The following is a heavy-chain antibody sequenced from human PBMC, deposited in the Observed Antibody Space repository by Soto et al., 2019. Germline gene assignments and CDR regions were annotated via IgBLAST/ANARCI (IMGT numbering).Heavy chain of an antibody. CDR3: AKLAGYCSGNSCHGDYAMDV. D-gene: IGHD2-2*01. Sequence: SETLSLTCTVSGGSISSGPYSWGWIRQPPGKGLDWIGSIYHSGSTYHNPSLESRVTISVDTSKNQFSLKLSSVTAADTAVYYCAKLAGYCSGNSCHGDYAMDVWGQGTTVTVSS. V-gene: IGHV4-39*01. J-gene: IGHJ6*02. CDR1: GGSISSGPYS. CDR2: IYHSGST.